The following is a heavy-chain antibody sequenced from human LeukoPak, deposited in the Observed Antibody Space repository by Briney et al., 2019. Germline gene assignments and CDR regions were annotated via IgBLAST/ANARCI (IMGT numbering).Heavy chain of an antibody. D-gene: IGHD2-8*02. CDR1: GLTFSTYE. CDR3: ATYRQVLLPFES. V-gene: IGHV3-23*01. Sequence: GGSLRLSCTASGLTFSTYEMIWVRQSPGKGLEWVSSIFPSGGEIHYADSVRGRFTISRDNSKSTLSLQMNSLRVEDTAIYYCATYRQVLLPFESWGQGTLVTVSS. J-gene: IGHJ4*02. CDR2: IFPSGGEI.